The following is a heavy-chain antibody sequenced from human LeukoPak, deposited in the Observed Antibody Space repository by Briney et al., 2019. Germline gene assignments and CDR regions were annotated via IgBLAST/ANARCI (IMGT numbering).Heavy chain of an antibody. CDR1: GYTFTGYY. Sequence: ASVKVSCKASGYTFTGYYMHWVRQAPGQGLEWMGWINPNSGGTNYAQKFQGRVTMTRDTSISTAYMELSRLRSDDTAVYYCARDSVVVPAAITYYYYYGMDVWGQGTTVTVSS. J-gene: IGHJ6*02. V-gene: IGHV1-2*02. CDR2: INPNSGGT. CDR3: ARDSVVVPAAITYYYYYGMDV. D-gene: IGHD2-2*01.